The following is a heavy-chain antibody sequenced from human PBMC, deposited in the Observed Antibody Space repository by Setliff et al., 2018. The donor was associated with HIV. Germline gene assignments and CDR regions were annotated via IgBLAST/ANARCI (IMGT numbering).Heavy chain of an antibody. V-gene: IGHV1-46*02. CDR2: IGPSGSST. Sequence: ASVKVSCKTSAYTFNSYYMHWIRQAPGQGLEWMGLIGPSGSSTTYAQNFQGRVTMSRDTSTNTVYMELSSLRSEDTAVYYCARDFHVLGYCSADSCPYDASDVWGQGTMVTVS. CDR3: ARDFHVLGYCSADSCPYDASDV. D-gene: IGHD2-15*01. CDR1: AYTFNSYY. J-gene: IGHJ3*01.